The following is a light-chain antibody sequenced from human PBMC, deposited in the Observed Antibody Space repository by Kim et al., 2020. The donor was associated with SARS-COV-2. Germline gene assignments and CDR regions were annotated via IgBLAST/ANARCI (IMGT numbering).Light chain of an antibody. V-gene: IGLV3-19*01. CDR1: SIRSYY. CDR3: NSRDSSGNHVV. Sequence: ALGQTVRITCQGDSIRSYYARWYQQKPGQAPVLVIYGKNNRTSGIPDRFSGSSSGNTASLTITGAQAEDEADYYCNSRDSSGNHVVFGGGTQLTVL. CDR2: GKN. J-gene: IGLJ2*01.